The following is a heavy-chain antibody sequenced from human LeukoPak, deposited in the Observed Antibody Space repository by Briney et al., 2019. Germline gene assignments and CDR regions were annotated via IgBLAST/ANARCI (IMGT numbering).Heavy chain of an antibody. CDR3: AREGCSGGSCYSFDY. J-gene: IGHJ4*02. V-gene: IGHV3-30-3*01. CDR2: IPYDGSNK. CDR1: GFTFSRYA. Sequence: GGSLRLSCAASGFTFSRYAMHWVRQAPGKGLEWVAVIPYDGSNKYYADSVKGRFTISRDNSKNTLYLQMNSLRAEDTAVYYCAREGCSGGSCYSFDYWGQGTLVTVSP. D-gene: IGHD2-15*01.